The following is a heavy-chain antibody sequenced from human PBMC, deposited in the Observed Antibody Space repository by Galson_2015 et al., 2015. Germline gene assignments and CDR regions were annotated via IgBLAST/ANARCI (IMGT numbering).Heavy chain of an antibody. CDR1: AFAFSIYE. CDR3: AKRPEAADGNWFFDL. V-gene: IGHV3-23*01. Sequence: SLRLSCAASAFAFSIYEMNWIRQAPGKGLEWVSAISASGTGTHYADSVRGRFTISRDNSKNTLYLQMNSLRVEDTAVYYCAKRPEAADGNWFFDLWGRGALVTVSS. D-gene: IGHD6-13*01. J-gene: IGHJ2*01. CDR2: ISASGTGT.